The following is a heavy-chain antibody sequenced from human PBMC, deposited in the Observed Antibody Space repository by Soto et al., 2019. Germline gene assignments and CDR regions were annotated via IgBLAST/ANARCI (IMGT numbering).Heavy chain of an antibody. D-gene: IGHD5-18*01. J-gene: IGHJ4*02. CDR2: ISSSSSHI. V-gene: IGHV3-21*01. CDR3: AREAMATSNFDY. CDR1: GFTFSSYS. Sequence: PVGSLRLSCAASGFTFSSYSMNWVRQAPGKGLEWVSSISSSSSHIYYADSVKGRFTISRDNAKNSLYLQMNSLRAEDTAVYYCAREAMATSNFDYWGQGTLVTVSS.